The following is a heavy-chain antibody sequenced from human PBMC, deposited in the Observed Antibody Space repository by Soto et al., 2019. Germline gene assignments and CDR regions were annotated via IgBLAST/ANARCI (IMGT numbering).Heavy chain of an antibody. D-gene: IGHD1-26*01. Sequence: SVKVSSKASGGTFSSNAISWARQAPGQGLQWMGGIIPIFGTANYAQKFQGRVTITADESTSTAYMELSSLRSEDTAVYYCASLRGDPRGSYYTPNEYWGQGTLVTVSS. V-gene: IGHV1-69*13. CDR1: GGTFSSNA. J-gene: IGHJ4*02. CDR3: ASLRGDPRGSYYTPNEY. CDR2: IIPIFGTA.